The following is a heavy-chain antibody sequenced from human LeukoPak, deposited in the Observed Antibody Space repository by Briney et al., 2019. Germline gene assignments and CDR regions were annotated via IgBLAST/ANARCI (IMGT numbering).Heavy chain of an antibody. CDR2: INPNSGGT. J-gene: IGHJ4*02. CDR1: GYTFTGHY. D-gene: IGHD1-26*01. V-gene: IGHV1-2*06. CDR3: ARVGATTGFY. Sequence: GASVTVSCTASGYTFTGHYMHWVRQAPGQGLEWMGRINPNSGGTNYAQKFQGRVTMTRDTSINTVYMELSSLRSEDTAVYYCARVGATTGFYWGQGTLVTVSS.